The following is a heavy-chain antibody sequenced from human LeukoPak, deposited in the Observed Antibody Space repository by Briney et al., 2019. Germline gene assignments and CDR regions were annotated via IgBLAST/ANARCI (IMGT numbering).Heavy chain of an antibody. CDR2: INPNSGDT. D-gene: IGHD1-14*01. Sequence: ASVKVSCKASGYTFTGYYIHWVRQAPGQGLEWVGWINPNSGDTNYAQKFQGRVTMTRDTSISTAYMELSRLRSDDAAVYYCARGVAGVYSYYYMDVWGKGTTVTVSS. J-gene: IGHJ6*03. V-gene: IGHV1-2*02. CDR3: ARGVAGVYSYYYMDV. CDR1: GYTFTGYY.